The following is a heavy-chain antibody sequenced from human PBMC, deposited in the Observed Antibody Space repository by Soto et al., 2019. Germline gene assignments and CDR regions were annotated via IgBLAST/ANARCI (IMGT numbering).Heavy chain of an antibody. J-gene: IGHJ3*01. Sequence: LRLSCAASGFTFSTFTLNWVRQAPGKGLEWVSSISTSGDSTYYEDSVRGRFTISRDNARASLFLQMDSLRADDTAMYYCTRDGVPLWGQGTMVTVSS. D-gene: IGHD3-3*01. CDR1: GFTFSTFT. CDR2: ISTSGDST. V-gene: IGHV3-21*01. CDR3: TRDGVPL.